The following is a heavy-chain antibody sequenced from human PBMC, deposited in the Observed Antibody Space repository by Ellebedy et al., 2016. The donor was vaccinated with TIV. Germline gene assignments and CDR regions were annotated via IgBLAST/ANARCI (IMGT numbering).Heavy chain of an antibody. CDR3: ARVLSSGSLRFDY. J-gene: IGHJ4*02. CDR2: MNPNSGNT. Sequence: ASVKVSXKACGYTFMSYDINWVRQATGQGLEWMGWMNPNSGNTGYAQKFQGRVTMTRNTSISTAYMELSSLRSEDTAVYYCARVLSSGSLRFDYWGQGTLVTVSS. V-gene: IGHV1-8*01. D-gene: IGHD1-26*01. CDR1: GYTFMSYD.